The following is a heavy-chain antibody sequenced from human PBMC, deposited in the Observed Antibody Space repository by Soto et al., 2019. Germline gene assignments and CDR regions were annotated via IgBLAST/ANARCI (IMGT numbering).Heavy chain of an antibody. J-gene: IGHJ6*02. Sequence: PSETLSLTCAVYGGSFSGYYWSWIRQPPGKGLEWIGEINHSGSTNYNPSLKSRVTISVDTSKNQFSLKLSSVTAADTAVYYCARPEPFSSSPTLYYYYGMVVWGQGTTVTVSS. D-gene: IGHD6-6*01. CDR2: INHSGST. V-gene: IGHV4-34*01. CDR3: ARPEPFSSSPTLYYYYGMVV. CDR1: GGSFSGYY.